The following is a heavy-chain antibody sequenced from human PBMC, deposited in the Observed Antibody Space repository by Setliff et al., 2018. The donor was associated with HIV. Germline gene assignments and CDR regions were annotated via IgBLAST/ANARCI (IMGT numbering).Heavy chain of an antibody. V-gene: IGHV1-18*01. CDR3: ARGPYYDSSGYYSWPFDY. CDR1: GYTFTSCG. CDR2: ISTYNGNT. D-gene: IGHD3-22*01. Sequence: ASVKVSCKASGYTFTSCGFSWVRQAPGQGLEWMGWISTYNGNTNFARKFQDRVTMTTDTSTSTAYMELRSLRSDDTAVYYCARGPYYDSSGYYSWPFDYWGQGTLVT. J-gene: IGHJ4*02.